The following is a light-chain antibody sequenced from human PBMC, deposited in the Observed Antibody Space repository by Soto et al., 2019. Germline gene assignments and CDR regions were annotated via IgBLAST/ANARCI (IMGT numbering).Light chain of an antibody. CDR3: QQHISWPLT. V-gene: IGKV3-11*01. Sequence: EIVLTQSPVTLSLSPGERATLSCRASQSVTNSLAWYQQKPGQAPRLLVYDAPNRATGIPTRFSGSGSGTDFTLTISNLEPEDFAVYYCQQHISWPLTFGGGTKVDIK. J-gene: IGKJ4*01. CDR2: DAP. CDR1: QSVTNS.